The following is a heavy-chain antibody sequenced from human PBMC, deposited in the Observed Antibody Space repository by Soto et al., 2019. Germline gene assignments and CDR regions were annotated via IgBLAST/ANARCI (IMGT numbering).Heavy chain of an antibody. CDR3: ATAPYYYGSGSVGGAFDI. V-gene: IGHV1-24*01. J-gene: IGHJ3*02. D-gene: IGHD3-10*01. CDR1: GYTLTELS. CDR2: FDPEDGET. Sequence: ASVKVSCKVSGYTLTELSMHWVRQAPGKGLEWMGGFDPEDGETIYAQKIQGRVTMTEDTSTDTAYMEQSSLRSEDTAVFYCATAPYYYGSGSVGGAFDIWGQGTMVTVSS.